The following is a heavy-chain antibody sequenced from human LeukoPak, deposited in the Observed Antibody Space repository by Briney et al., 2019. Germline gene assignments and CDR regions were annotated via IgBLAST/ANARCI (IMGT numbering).Heavy chain of an antibody. Sequence: PGGSLTLSCPAAGFTFSRYGMHWVRQAPGKGREWVAVIWYVVSNKYYADSVKGRFTISRDNSKNTLYLQMNSLRAEDTAVYYCARGGGRDGYTFDYWGQGTLVTVSS. CDR3: ARGGGRDGYTFDY. D-gene: IGHD5-24*01. CDR2: IWYVVSNK. V-gene: IGHV3-33*01. J-gene: IGHJ4*02. CDR1: GFTFSRYG.